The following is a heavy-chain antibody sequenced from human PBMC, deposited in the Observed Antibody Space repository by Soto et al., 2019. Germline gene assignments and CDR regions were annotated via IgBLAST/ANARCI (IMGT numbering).Heavy chain of an antibody. CDR3: AKDRDYPRDYFHY. D-gene: IGHD3-10*01. CDR2: VSPNGQGI. J-gene: IGHJ4*02. Sequence: RLSCAASGFTLSSYGMHWVRQAPGKGLEWVAAVSPNGQGIYYADSVRGRFTISRDFSKNTVFLHMDGLRAEDTAVYYCAKDRDYPRDYFHYWGQGTLVTVS. V-gene: IGHV3-33*03. CDR1: GFTLSSYG.